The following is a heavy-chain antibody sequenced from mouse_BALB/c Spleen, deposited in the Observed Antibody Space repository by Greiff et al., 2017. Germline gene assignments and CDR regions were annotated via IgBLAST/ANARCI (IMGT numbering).Heavy chain of an antibody. J-gene: IGHJ1*01. D-gene: IGHD2-4*01. CDR2: ISSGGST. CDR3: ARCYDYGWYFDV. V-gene: IGHV5-6-5*01. CDR1: GFTFSSYA. Sequence: VQLKESGGGLVKPGGSLKLSCAASGFTFSSYAMSWVRQTPEKRLEWVASISSGGSTYYPDSVKGRFTISRDNARNILYLQMSSLRSEDTAMYYCARCYDYGWYFDVWGAGTTVTVSS.